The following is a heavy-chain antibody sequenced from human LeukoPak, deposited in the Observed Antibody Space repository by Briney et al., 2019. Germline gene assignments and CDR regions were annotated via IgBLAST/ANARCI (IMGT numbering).Heavy chain of an antibody. Sequence: ASVKVSCKASGGTFSSYAISWVRQAPGQGLEWMGGIIPIFGTANYAQKFQGRVTITADESTSTAYMELSSLRSEDTAVYYCASLADDYYDSSGYYYPNDAFDIWGQGTMVTVSS. CDR3: ASLADDYYDSSGYYYPNDAFDI. CDR2: IIPIFGTA. CDR1: GGTFSSYA. J-gene: IGHJ3*02. V-gene: IGHV1-69*13. D-gene: IGHD3-22*01.